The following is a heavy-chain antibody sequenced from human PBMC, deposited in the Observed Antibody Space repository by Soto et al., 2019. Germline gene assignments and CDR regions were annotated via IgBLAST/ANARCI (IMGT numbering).Heavy chain of an antibody. V-gene: IGHV4-39*01. Sequence: SETLSLTCTVSGGFISSSPYYWGWIRQPPGKGLEWIGSIYYGGDTYYNPSLKSRVTISLDTSKNQFSLKLSSVTAADTAFYYCARNVYDSSGYHFDYWGQGTLVTVS. CDR1: GGFISSSPYY. CDR3: ARNVYDSSGYHFDY. CDR2: IYYGGDT. D-gene: IGHD3-22*01. J-gene: IGHJ4*02.